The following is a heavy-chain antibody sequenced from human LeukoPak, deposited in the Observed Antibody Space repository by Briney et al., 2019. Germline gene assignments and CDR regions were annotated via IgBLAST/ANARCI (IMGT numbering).Heavy chain of an antibody. CDR3: ARDVHWGSSDY. J-gene: IGHJ4*02. Sequence: ASVKVSCKASGYTFTDHYVNWVRQAPGQGLEWMGWINPNSGGTNYAPKYQGRVTMTRDTSISTAYMELSRLTSDDTAVYYCARDVHWGSSDYWGQGTLVTVSS. CDR2: INPNSGGT. CDR1: GYTFTDHY. D-gene: IGHD7-27*01. V-gene: IGHV1-2*02.